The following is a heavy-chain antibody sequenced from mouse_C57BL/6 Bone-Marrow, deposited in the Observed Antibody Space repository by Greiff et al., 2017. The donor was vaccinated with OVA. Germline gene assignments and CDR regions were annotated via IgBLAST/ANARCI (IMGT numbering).Heavy chain of an antibody. J-gene: IGHJ3*01. CDR3: ARDFRRGAWFAY. CDR1: GFTFSSYA. V-gene: IGHV5-4*01. Sequence: EVKLVESGGGLVKPGGSLKLSCAASGFTFSSYAMSWVRQTPEKRLEWVATISDGGSYTYYPDNVKGRFTISRDNAKNNLYLQMSHLKSEDTAMYYFARDFRRGAWFAYWGQGTLVTVSA. CDR2: ISDGGSYT.